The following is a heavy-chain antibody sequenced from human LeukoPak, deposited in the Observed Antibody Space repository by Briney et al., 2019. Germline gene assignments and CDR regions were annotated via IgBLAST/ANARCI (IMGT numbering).Heavy chain of an antibody. V-gene: IGHV3-23*01. CDR1: GFTFSSAA. D-gene: IGHD3-10*01. Sequence: GGSLRLSCAASGFTFSSAAMTWVRQAPGKGLEWVSTITGSDDRTYYADSVKGRFTISRDNSKNTLYLQMNSLRAEDTAVYYCAKVYYYGSGSYSYYFDYWGQGTLVTVSS. J-gene: IGHJ4*02. CDR3: AKVYYYGSGSYSYYFDY. CDR2: ITGSDDRT.